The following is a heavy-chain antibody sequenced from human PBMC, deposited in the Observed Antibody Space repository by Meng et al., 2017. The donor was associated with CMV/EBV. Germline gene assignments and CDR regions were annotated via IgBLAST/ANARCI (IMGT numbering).Heavy chain of an antibody. V-gene: IGHV1-8*03. J-gene: IGHJ5*02. Sequence: ASVKVSCKASGYTFTSYDINWVRQATGQGLEWRGWMNPNSGNTGYAQKFQGRVTITRNTSISTAYMELSSLRSEDTAVYYCARVGIYYDFWSGSPTGGWFDPWGQGTLVTVSS. D-gene: IGHD3-3*01. CDR1: GYTFTSYD. CDR2: MNPNSGNT. CDR3: ARVGIYYDFWSGSPTGGWFDP.